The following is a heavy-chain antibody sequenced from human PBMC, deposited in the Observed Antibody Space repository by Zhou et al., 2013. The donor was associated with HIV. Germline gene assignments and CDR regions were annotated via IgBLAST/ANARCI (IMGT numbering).Heavy chain of an antibody. CDR1: GYTFNSYG. CDR3: ARNSVGSFDN. D-gene: IGHD2-21*01. CDR2: ISGNNGKT. Sequence: QVQLVQSGAEVKKPGASVKVSCQASGYTFNSYGINWVRQAPGQGLEWMGWISGNNGKTKYAQKFQGRVTMTTDTSTSTAYMEVRSLRSGDTAVYYCARNSVGSFDNWGQGTLVTGLL. V-gene: IGHV1-18*01. J-gene: IGHJ4*02.